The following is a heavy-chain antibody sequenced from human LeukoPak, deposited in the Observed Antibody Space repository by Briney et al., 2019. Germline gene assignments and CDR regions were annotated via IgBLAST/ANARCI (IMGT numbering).Heavy chain of an antibody. CDR3: ARVGTAMVNRYYGMDV. CDR2: ISYDGSNK. CDR1: GFTFSSYG. Sequence: GRSLRLSCAASGFTFSSYGMHWARQAPGKGLEWVAVISYDGSNKYYADSVKGRFTISRDNSKNTLYLQMNSLRAEDTAVYYCARVGTAMVNRYYGMDVWGQGTTVTASS. D-gene: IGHD5-18*01. V-gene: IGHV3-30*03. J-gene: IGHJ6*02.